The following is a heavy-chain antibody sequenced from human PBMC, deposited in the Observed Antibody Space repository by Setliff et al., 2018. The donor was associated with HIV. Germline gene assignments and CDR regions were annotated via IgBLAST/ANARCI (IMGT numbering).Heavy chain of an antibody. CDR3: ATSFYVWGSYRSSAHAFDI. J-gene: IGHJ3*02. V-gene: IGHV1-69*05. D-gene: IGHD3-16*02. CDR2: IIPIFGTA. Sequence: SVKVSCKASGGTFSSYAISWVRQAPGQGLEWMGGIIPIFGTANYAQKFQGRVTITTDESTSTAYMELSSLRSEDTAVYYCATSFYVWGSYRSSAHAFDIWGQGTMVTVS. CDR1: GGTFSSYA.